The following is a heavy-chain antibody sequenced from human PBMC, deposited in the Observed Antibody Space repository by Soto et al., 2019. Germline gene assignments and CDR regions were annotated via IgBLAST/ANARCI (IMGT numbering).Heavy chain of an antibody. CDR1: GASISHFY. Sequence: QVQLQESGPRLVKPSETLSLTCTVSGASISHFYWSWIRQSPGKGLEWLGYIYDSGSTNYNPYLKSSVNMSMDTSKTQFSLNLRSVTAADTAVYFCAESYYAILTGQFAFDMWGHGTMVTVSS. CDR3: AESYYAILTGQFAFDM. V-gene: IGHV4-59*01. J-gene: IGHJ3*02. D-gene: IGHD3-9*01. CDR2: IYDSGST.